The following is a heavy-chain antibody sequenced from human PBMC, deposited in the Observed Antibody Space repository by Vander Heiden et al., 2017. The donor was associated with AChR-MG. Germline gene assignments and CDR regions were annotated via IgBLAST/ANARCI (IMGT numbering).Heavy chain of an antibody. CDR1: GFTFSSYS. Sequence: EVQLVESGGGLVKPGGSLRLSCAASGFTFSSYSMNWVRQAPGKGLEWVSSISSSSSYIYYADSVKGRFTISRDNAKNSLYLQMNSLRAEDTAVYYCARAAPTGTTQRGLDYWGQGTLVTVSS. CDR2: ISSSSSYI. J-gene: IGHJ4*02. V-gene: IGHV3-21*01. D-gene: IGHD4-17*01. CDR3: ARAAPTGTTQRGLDY.